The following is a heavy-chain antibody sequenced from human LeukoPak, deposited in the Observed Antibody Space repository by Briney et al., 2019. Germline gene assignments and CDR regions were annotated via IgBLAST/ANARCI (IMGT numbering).Heavy chain of an antibody. Sequence: ALVKVSCKASGYTFTSDYMHWVRQAPGQGLEWMGIINPSGGSTSYAQKFQGRVTMTRDTSTSTVYMELSSLRSEDTAVYYCARDDALNYCSSTSCSPLFDYWGQGTLVAVSS. J-gene: IGHJ4*02. CDR2: INPSGGST. V-gene: IGHV1-46*01. D-gene: IGHD2-2*01. CDR3: ARDDALNYCSSTSCSPLFDY. CDR1: GYTFTSDY.